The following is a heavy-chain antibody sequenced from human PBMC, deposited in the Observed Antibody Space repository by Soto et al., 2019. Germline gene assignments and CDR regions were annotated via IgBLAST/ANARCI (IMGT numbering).Heavy chain of an antibody. CDR2: SIPIFGTA. CDR1: GGTFSSYA. CDR3: ASCGYSYGWDAFDI. Sequence: QVQLVQSGAEVKKPGSSVKFSCKASGGTFSSYAISWVRQAPGQGLEWMGGSIPIFGTANYAQKFQGRVTITADEYTSTAYMELSSLRSEDTAVYYCASCGYSYGWDAFDIWGQGTMVTVSS. D-gene: IGHD5-18*01. V-gene: IGHV1-69*01. J-gene: IGHJ3*02.